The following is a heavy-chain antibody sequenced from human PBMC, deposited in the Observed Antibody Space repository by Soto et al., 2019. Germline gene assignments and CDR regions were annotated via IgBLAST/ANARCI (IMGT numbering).Heavy chain of an antibody. CDR3: ARALDYYDSSGYYYVDY. Sequence: SMKVSCKASGGTFSSYAISWVRQAPGQGLEWMGGIIPIFGTANYAQKFQGRVTITADESTSTAYMELSSLRSEDTAVYYCARALDYYDSSGYYYVDYWGQGTLVTVSS. J-gene: IGHJ4*02. D-gene: IGHD3-22*01. CDR2: IIPIFGTA. V-gene: IGHV1-69*13. CDR1: GGTFSSYA.